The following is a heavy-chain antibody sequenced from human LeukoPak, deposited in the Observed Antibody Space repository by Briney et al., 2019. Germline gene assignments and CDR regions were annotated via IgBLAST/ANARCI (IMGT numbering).Heavy chain of an antibody. D-gene: IGHD6-19*01. CDR2: VNANSGNT. V-gene: IGHV1-8*01. J-gene: IGHJ6*02. CDR1: GCTFTRYD. Sequence: AAVTVSCMASGCTFTRYDINWVRQATGQGLEGMGWVNANSGNTGYAQKFEGRVTMTRNTSIGTAYMQLSRQRCEDPAGYYCVPRRYSSGEYYYYRMDVWGEARTLSVSS. CDR3: VPRRYSSGEYYYYRMDV.